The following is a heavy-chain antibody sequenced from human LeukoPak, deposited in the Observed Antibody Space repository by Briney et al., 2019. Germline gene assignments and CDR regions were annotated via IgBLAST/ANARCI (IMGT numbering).Heavy chain of an antibody. Sequence: GGSLRLSCAASGFTFSSYEMKWVRQAPGKGLEWVAAIASNEGSEYCRFTISRDNSKNTLFLQMNSLRPDDTAVYYCAKRGHYSINWYHYFDYWGQGTLVTVSS. CDR3: AKRGHYSINWYHYFDY. CDR2: IASNEGSE. D-gene: IGHD6-13*01. J-gene: IGHJ4*02. CDR1: GFTFSSYE. V-gene: IGHV3-30*18.